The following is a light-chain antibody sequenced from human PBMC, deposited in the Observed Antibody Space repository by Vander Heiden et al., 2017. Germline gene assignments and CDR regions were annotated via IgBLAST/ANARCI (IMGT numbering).Light chain of an antibody. Sequence: QSALTQPASVSGSPGPSITISCTGTSSDVGGYNYGSWYQQHTGKAPKLMIYDVSNRPSGVANRFSGSKSGNTASLTISGLQAEDEADYYCSSYTSSSTLVCGTGTKVTVL. CDR1: SSDVGGYNY. CDR2: DVS. V-gene: IGLV2-14*01. J-gene: IGLJ1*01. CDR3: SSYTSSSTLV.